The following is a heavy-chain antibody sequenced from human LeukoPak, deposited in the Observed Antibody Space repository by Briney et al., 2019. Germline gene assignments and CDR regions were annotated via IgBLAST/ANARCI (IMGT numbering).Heavy chain of an antibody. CDR2: INQDGRGK. V-gene: IGHV3-7*05. CDR3: ARDYSTSGWPIGL. J-gene: IGHJ4*02. D-gene: IGHD6-19*01. Sequence: PGGSLRLSCAASGFTFSTYWMSCVRQAPGKGLEWVANINQDGRGKYYVDSVRGRFTISRDNAKDSLFLQMNSPRAEDTAVYYCARDYSTSGWPIGLWGQGTLLTVSS. CDR1: GFTFSTYW.